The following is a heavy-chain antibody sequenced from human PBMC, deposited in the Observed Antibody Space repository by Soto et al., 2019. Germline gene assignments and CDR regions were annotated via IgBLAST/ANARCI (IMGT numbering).Heavy chain of an antibody. J-gene: IGHJ5*02. D-gene: IGHD3-10*01. Sequence: LSLTCTVSGGSISSSSYYWGWIRQPPGKGLEWIGSIYYSGSTYYNPSLKSRVTISVDTSKNQFSLKLSSVTAADTAVYYCARDPRTTMVRGVLNWFDPWGQGPLVTVS. CDR3: ARDPRTTMVRGVLNWFDP. CDR1: GGSISSSSYY. CDR2: IYYSGST. V-gene: IGHV4-39*02.